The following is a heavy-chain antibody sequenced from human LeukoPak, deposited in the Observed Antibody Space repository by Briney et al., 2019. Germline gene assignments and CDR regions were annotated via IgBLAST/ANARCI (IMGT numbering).Heavy chain of an antibody. D-gene: IGHD1-1*01. CDR2: IYYSGST. V-gene: IGHV4-39*01. CDR1: GGSISSSSYY. Sequence: KTSETLSLTCTVSGGSISSSSYYWGWIRQPPGKGLEWIGSIYYSGSTYYNPSLKSRVTISVDTSKNQFPLKLSSVTAADTAVYYCARLTKRSFDYWGQGTLVTVSS. J-gene: IGHJ4*02. CDR3: ARLTKRSFDY.